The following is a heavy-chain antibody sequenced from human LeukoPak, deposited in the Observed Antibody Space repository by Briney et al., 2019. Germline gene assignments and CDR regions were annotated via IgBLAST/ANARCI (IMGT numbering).Heavy chain of an antibody. CDR1: GFTFRSYS. CDR2: ISSSSSYR. CDR3: AREGDYYDSSGYLD. D-gene: IGHD3-22*01. J-gene: IGHJ4*02. Sequence: GGSLRLFCAAPGFTFRSYSMNWVRQAPGKGPEWGSSISSSSSYRYCADSVKGRFTISRDNAKNSLYPQMNSLRAEDTAVYYCAREGDYYDSSGYLDWGQGTLVTVSS. V-gene: IGHV3-21*01.